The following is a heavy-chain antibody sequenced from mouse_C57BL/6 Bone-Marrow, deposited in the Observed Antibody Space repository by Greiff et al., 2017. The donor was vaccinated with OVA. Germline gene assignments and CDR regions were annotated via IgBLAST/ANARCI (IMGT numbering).Heavy chain of an antibody. D-gene: IGHD4-1*01. CDR1: GYTFTSYW. J-gene: IGHJ1*03. CDR2: IDPSDSYT. CDR3: ARHWHWYFDV. Sequence: VQLQQPGAELVMPGASVKLSCKASGYTFTSYWMHWVKQRPGQGLEWIGEIDPSDSYTNYNQKFKGKSTLTVDKSSSTAYMQLSSLTSEDSAVYYCARHWHWYFDVWGTGTTVTVSS. V-gene: IGHV1-69*01.